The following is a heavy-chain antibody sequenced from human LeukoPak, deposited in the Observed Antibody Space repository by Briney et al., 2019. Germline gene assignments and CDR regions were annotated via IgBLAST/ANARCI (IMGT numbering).Heavy chain of an antibody. CDR3: ASDLDSRYTLVFLDY. V-gene: IGHV3-30-3*01. J-gene: IGHJ4*02. D-gene: IGHD6-13*01. Sequence: AGGSLRLSCAASGFTFSSYAMHWVRQAPGKGLEWVAVISYDGSNKYYADSVKGRFTISRDNSKNTLYLQMNSLRAEHTAVYYCASDLDSRYTLVFLDYGGRGPVATVS. CDR2: ISYDGSNK. CDR1: GFTFSSYA.